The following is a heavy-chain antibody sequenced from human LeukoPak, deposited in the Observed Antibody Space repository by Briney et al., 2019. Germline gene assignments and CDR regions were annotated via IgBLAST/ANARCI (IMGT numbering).Heavy chain of an antibody. CDR1: GGSISSYY. Sequence: PSETLSLTCTVSGGSISSYYWSWIRQPPGKGLEWIGYIYYSGSTSYNPSLKSRVTISVDTSKNQFSLKLSSVTAADTAVYYCASRMRVLRFLEWLTIFDYWGQGTLVTVSS. CDR2: IYYSGST. D-gene: IGHD3-3*01. CDR3: ASRMRVLRFLEWLTIFDY. V-gene: IGHV4-59*12. J-gene: IGHJ4*02.